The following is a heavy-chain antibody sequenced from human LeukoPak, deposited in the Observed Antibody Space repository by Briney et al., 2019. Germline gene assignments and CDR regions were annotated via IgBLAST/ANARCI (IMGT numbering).Heavy chain of an antibody. CDR2: ISAYNGNT. CDR3: ARAYCSGGSCYSVDY. Sequence: VASVKVSCKASGYTSTSYGNSWVRQAPGQGLEWMGWISAYNGNTNYAQKLQGRVTMTTDTSTSTAYMELRSLRSDDTAVYYCARAYCSGGSCYSVDYWGQGTLVTVSS. J-gene: IGHJ4*02. V-gene: IGHV1-18*01. CDR1: GYTSTSYG. D-gene: IGHD2-15*01.